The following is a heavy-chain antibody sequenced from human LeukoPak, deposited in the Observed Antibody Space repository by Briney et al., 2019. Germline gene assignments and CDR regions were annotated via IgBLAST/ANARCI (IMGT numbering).Heavy chain of an antibody. CDR3: AKEGGRVPAASRPKSA. J-gene: IGHJ5*02. Sequence: GGSLRLSCAASGFTFSSYAMSWVRPAPGKGLEWVSAISGSGGSTYYADSVKGRFTISRDNSKNTLYLQMNSLRAEDTAVYYCAKEGGRVPAASRPKSAWGQGTLVTVSS. CDR2: ISGSGGST. CDR1: GFTFSSYA. D-gene: IGHD2-2*01. V-gene: IGHV3-23*01.